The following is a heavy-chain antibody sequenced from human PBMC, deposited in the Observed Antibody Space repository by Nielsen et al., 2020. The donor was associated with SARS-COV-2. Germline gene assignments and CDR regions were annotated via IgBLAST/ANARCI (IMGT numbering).Heavy chain of an antibody. V-gene: IGHV3-53*01. CDR3: ASGSGDSLAFDI. CDR1: GFSVSRYF. CDR2: IYRSDNS. J-gene: IGHJ3*02. Sequence: GESLKISCAASGFSVSRYFMSWVRQAPGKGLEWLSIIYRSDNSYYADSVKGRFTISRDNSKNTLYLQMNSLSGDDTAVYYYASGSGDSLAFDIWGQGTMVIVSS. D-gene: IGHD1-26*01.